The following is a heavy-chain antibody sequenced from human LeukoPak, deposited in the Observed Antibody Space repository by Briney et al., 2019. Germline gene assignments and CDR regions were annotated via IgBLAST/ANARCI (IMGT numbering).Heavy chain of an antibody. Sequence: ASVKVSCKASGYTFTNFDISWVRQAPGQGLEWMGWISGSNGNTNYAQKLQGRVTMTTDTSTSTAYMELRSLRSDDTAVYYCTREKLYGSGSYYFDYRGQGTLVTVSS. J-gene: IGHJ4*02. CDR1: GYTFTNFD. D-gene: IGHD3-10*01. V-gene: IGHV1-18*01. CDR3: TREKLYGSGSYYFDY. CDR2: ISGSNGNT.